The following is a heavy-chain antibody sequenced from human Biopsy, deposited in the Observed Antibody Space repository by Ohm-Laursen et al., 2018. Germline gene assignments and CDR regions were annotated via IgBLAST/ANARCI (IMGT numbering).Heavy chain of an antibody. V-gene: IGHV1-18*01. CDR3: ARDWTFGNEMWFDP. CDR2: ISTYNGNT. D-gene: IGHD3-3*01. CDR1: GYTFDSYG. J-gene: IGHJ5*02. Sequence: ASVKVSCKASGYTFDSYGIDWVRQAAGQGPEWMGWISTYNGNTHYAQNFQGRITLTADTSTTTAYMELSSLTSDDTAVYYCARDWTFGNEMWFDPWGQGTLITVSS.